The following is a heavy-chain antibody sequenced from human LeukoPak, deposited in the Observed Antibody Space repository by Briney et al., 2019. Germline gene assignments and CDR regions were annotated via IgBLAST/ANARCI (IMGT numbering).Heavy chain of an antibody. J-gene: IGHJ4*02. CDR2: FNHSGST. CDR3: ARGRDTMVRGVIITRYFDY. D-gene: IGHD3-10*01. V-gene: IGHV4-34*01. CDR1: GGSFSGYY. Sequence: SETLSLTCAVYGGSFSGYYWSWIRQPQGKGLEWIGEFNHSGSTNYNPSLKSRVTISVDTSKNQFSLKLSSVTAADTAVYYCARGRDTMVRGVIITRYFDYWGQGTLVTVSS.